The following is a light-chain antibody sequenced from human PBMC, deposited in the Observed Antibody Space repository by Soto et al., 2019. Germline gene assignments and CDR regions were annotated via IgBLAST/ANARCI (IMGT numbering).Light chain of an antibody. J-gene: IGKJ3*01. V-gene: IGKV3-20*01. CDR3: KQYGSAPFT. CDR2: DAA. Sequence: PGERATLSCRASQSVASSHLAWYRQKPGQTPRLLIYDAAIRATGIPDRISGSGSGTDFTLTISRLEPEDFAVYYCKQYGSAPFTFGPGTKVDIK. CDR1: QSVASSH.